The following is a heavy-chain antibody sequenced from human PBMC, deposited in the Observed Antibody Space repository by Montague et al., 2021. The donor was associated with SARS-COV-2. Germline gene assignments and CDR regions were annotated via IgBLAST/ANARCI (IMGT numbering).Heavy chain of an antibody. Sequence: SLRLSCAASGFTFSSYEMNWVRQAPGKGLEWVSYISSSGSTIYYADSVKGRFTISRDNAKKSLYLQMNSLRAEDTAVYYCASLNYYDSSGYYSGGTPDEYFQHWGQGTLVTVSS. CDR1: GFTFSSYE. D-gene: IGHD3-22*01. CDR3: ASLNYYDSSGYYSGGTPDEYFQH. J-gene: IGHJ1*01. CDR2: ISSSGSTI. V-gene: IGHV3-48*03.